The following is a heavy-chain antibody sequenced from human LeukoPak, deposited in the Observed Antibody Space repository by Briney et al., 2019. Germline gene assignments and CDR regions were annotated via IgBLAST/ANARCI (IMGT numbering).Heavy chain of an antibody. CDR2: ISSSSSYI. D-gene: IGHD3-3*01. CDR3: ARDFYDFWSGHEAFDI. CDR1: GFTFSSYS. J-gene: IGHJ3*02. Sequence: GGSLRLSCAASGFTFSSYSMNWVRQAPGKGLEWVSSISSSSSYIYYADSVKGRFTISRDNAKNSLYLQMNSLRAEDTAVYYCARDFYDFWSGHEAFDIWGQGTMVTVSS. V-gene: IGHV3-21*01.